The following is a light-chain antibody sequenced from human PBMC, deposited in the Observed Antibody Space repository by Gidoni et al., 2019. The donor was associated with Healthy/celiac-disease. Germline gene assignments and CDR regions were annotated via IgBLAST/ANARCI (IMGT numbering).Light chain of an antibody. J-gene: IGKJ4*01. CDR2: DAS. CDR1: QSVSSY. V-gene: IGKV3-11*01. Sequence: EILLPHSPSTLSLSPGERATLSCRASQSVSSYLAWYQQKPGQAPRLLIYDASNRATGIPARCSGSGSGTDFTLTISSLEPEDVAVYYCQQRSNWPPALTFGGGTKVEIK. CDR3: QQRSNWPPALT.